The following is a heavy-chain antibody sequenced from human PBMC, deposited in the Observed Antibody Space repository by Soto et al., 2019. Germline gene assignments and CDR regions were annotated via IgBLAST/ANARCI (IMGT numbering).Heavy chain of an antibody. V-gene: IGHV3-30*18. CDR1: GFTFSSYG. CDR3: AKGELVGPHFDY. D-gene: IGHD6-6*01. J-gene: IGHJ4*02. CDR2: ISYDGSNK. Sequence: GGSLRLSCAASGFTFSSYGMHWVRQAPGKGLEWVAVISYDGSNKYYADSVKGRFTISRDNSKNTLYLQMNSLRAEDTAVYYCAKGELVGPHFDYWGQGTLVTVS.